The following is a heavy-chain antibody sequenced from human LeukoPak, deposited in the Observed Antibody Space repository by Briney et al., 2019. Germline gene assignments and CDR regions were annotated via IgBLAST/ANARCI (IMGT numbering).Heavy chain of an antibody. D-gene: IGHD6-19*01. V-gene: IGHV3-48*03. CDR1: GFTFSSLE. CDR2: ISSSGSTM. J-gene: IGHJ4*02. Sequence: GGSLRLSCAASGFTFSSLEMSWVRQAPGTGLEWISYISSSGSTMYYADSVKGHFTTSRDNAKNSLYLQMNSLRVEDTAVYHCARARLAVSGNYFENWGQGTLVTVSS. CDR3: ARARLAVSGNYFEN.